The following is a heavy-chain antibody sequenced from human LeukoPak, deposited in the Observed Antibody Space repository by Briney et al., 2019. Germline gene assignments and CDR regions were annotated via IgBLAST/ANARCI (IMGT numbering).Heavy chain of an antibody. CDR3: ARDRDYGDYIDWFDP. CDR1: GYTFTSYY. V-gene: IGHV1-46*01. J-gene: IGHJ5*02. CDR2: INPSGGST. D-gene: IGHD4-17*01. Sequence: ASVKVSCKASGYTFTSYYMHWVRQAPGQGLEWMGIINPSGGSTNYAQKFQGRVTMTRDTSISTAYMELSRLRSDDTAVYYCARDRDYGDYIDWFDPWGQGTLVTVSS.